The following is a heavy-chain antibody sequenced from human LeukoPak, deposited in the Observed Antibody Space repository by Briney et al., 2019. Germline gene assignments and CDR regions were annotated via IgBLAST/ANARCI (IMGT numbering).Heavy chain of an antibody. CDR2: IYYSGST. J-gene: IGHJ5*02. V-gene: IGHV4-30-4*01. CDR3: AREVGTSWFDP. CDR1: GVSISSGDYY. Sequence: SETLSLTCTVAGVSISSGDYYWSWIRQPPGKGLEWIGYIYYSGSTYYNPSLKSRVTISVDTSKNQFSLKLSSVTAADTAVYYCAREVGTSWFDPWGQGTLVTVSS. D-gene: IGHD2-2*01.